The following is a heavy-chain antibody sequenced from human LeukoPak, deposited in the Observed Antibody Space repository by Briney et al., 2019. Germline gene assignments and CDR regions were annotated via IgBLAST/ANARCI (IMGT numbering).Heavy chain of an antibody. CDR1: GFTFSSYE. V-gene: IGHV3-48*03. Sequence: GGSLRLSCAASGFTFSSYEMNWVRQAPGKGLEWVSYISSSGSTIYYADSVKGRFTISRDNAKNSLYLQMNSLRAEDTAVYYCGKDYWSYSGMDVWGQGTTVTVSS. D-gene: IGHD1-1*01. CDR3: GKDYWSYSGMDV. J-gene: IGHJ6*02. CDR2: ISSSGSTI.